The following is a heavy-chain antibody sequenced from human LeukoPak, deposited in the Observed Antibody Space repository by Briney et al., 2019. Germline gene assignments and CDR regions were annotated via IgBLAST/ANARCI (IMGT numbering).Heavy chain of an antibody. CDR1: GFTFSSYG. D-gene: IGHD5-12*01. Sequence: GGSLRLSCAASGFTFSSYGMHWVRQAPGKGLEWVAVISYDGSNKYYADSVKGRFTISRDNSKNTLYLQMNSLRAEDTAVYYCAKEVLIGGYDEYYFDYWGQGTLVTVSS. V-gene: IGHV3-30*18. CDR2: ISYDGSNK. CDR3: AKEVLIGGYDEYYFDY. J-gene: IGHJ4*02.